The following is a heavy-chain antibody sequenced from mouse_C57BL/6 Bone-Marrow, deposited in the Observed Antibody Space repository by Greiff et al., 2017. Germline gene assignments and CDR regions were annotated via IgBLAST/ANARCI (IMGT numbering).Heavy chain of an antibody. D-gene: IGHD1-1*01. CDR2: IYIGNGYT. V-gene: IGHV1-58*01. Sequence: VQLQQSGAELVRPGSSVKMSCKTSGYTFTSYGINWVKQRPGQGLEWIGYIYIGNGYTAYNEKFKGKATLTSDTSSSTAYMQLSILTSEYSAIYFCARALYYYYAMDYGGQGTSVTVSS. CDR3: ARALYYYYAMDY. CDR1: GYTFTSYG. J-gene: IGHJ4*01.